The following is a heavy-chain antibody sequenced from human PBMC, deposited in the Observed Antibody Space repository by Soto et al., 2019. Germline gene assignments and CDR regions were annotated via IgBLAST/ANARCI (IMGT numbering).Heavy chain of an antibody. Sequence: GGSLRLSCAASGFTFSSHAMSWVRQAPGKGLEWVSAISGSGGSTYYADSVKGRFTISRDNSKNTQYLQMNSLRAEDTAVYYCAIMRGYYDFWSGYYLDYWGQGTLVTVSS. V-gene: IGHV3-23*01. J-gene: IGHJ4*02. CDR2: ISGSGGST. CDR1: GFTFSSHA. D-gene: IGHD3-3*01. CDR3: AIMRGYYDFWSGYYLDY.